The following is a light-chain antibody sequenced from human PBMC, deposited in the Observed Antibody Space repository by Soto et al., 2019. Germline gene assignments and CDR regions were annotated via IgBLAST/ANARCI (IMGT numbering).Light chain of an antibody. CDR2: GAS. CDR3: QQNNKWPPAT. CDR1: QTISND. V-gene: IGKV3-15*01. J-gene: IGKJ4*01. Sequence: EVVMTQSPATVSVSPGEGVTLSCRASQTISNDLAWHQQKPGQAPRLLIYGASTRATGVPARFSGGGSGTEFTLTISSLQSEDFAFYYCQQNNKWPPATFGGGTKVDIK.